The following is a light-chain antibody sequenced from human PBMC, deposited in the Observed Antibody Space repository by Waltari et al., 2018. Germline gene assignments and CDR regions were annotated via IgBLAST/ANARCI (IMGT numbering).Light chain of an antibody. Sequence: DIVMTQSPDSLAVSLGETATINCKSSQSVLYTSNHKNYLAWFQQKPGQPPKLLIYWASTRESGVPDRFSGSVSGTDFTLTIRNLQAEDVAVYYCQQHSTTPWTFGQGTRVEI. CDR2: WAS. J-gene: IGKJ1*01. CDR1: QSVLYTSNHKNY. V-gene: IGKV4-1*01. CDR3: QQHSTTPWT.